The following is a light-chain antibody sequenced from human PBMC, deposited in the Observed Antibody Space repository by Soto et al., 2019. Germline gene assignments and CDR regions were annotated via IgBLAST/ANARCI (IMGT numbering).Light chain of an antibody. Sequence: QSVLTQPPSVSGSPGQSVTISCTGTSIDVGSYNRVSWYQQPPGTAPKLMIYEVSNRPSGVPDRFSGSKSGNTASLTISGLQAEDEADYYCSLYTSSSVVFGGGTKVTVL. CDR3: SLYTSSSVV. J-gene: IGLJ2*01. CDR2: EVS. V-gene: IGLV2-18*01. CDR1: SIDVGSYNR.